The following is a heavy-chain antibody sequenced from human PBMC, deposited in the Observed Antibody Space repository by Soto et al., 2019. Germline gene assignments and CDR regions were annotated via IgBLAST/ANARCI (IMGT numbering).Heavy chain of an antibody. V-gene: IGHV3-30-3*01. CDR2: ISHDGSNK. D-gene: IGHD3-3*01. CDR3: ARVAVLRFLEWLLSDYYGMDV. CDR1: GFTFSSYA. J-gene: IGHJ6*02. Sequence: GGSLRLSCAASGFTFSSYAMHWVRQAPGKGLEWVAVISHDGSNKYYADSVKGRFTISRDNSKNTLYLQMNSLRAEDTAVYYCARVAVLRFLEWLLSDYYGMDVWGQGTTVTVSS.